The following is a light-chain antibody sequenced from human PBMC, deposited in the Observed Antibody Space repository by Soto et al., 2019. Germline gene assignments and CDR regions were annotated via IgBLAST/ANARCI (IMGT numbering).Light chain of an antibody. V-gene: IGKV3-15*01. CDR2: SAA. CDR3: QQQHSSTRWT. Sequence: EIGMTESPATLSVSPGERASLSCRASHSVSGNLAWYQQKPGQAPAPRIFSAAARTTATPTRVRGSGCGSEITLTISSRLPEDDDVEYYQQQHSSTRWTFGQGTKVDIK. J-gene: IGKJ1*01. CDR1: HSVSGN.